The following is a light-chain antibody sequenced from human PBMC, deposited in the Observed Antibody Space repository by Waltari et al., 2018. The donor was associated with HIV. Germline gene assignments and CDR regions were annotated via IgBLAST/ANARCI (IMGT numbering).Light chain of an antibody. J-gene: IGLJ3*02. CDR2: EAN. CDR1: SSDVGGYDY. CDR3: TSNTGVLV. V-gene: IGLV2-8*01. Sequence: QSALTQPPSASGSPGQSVTIACTGTSSDVGGYDYVSWYQQHPGKAPKLIIYEANNRPSGVSARFSGSKSVNAASLTISGLEPDDESHYYCTSNTGVLVFGGGTKLTVL.